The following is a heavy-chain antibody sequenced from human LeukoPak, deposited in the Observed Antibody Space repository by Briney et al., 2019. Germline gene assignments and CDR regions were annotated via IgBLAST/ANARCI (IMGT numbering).Heavy chain of an antibody. D-gene: IGHD2-8*02. J-gene: IGHJ4*02. Sequence: GGSLRLSCAASGFTFSSYWMHWVRQAPGKGLVWVSRINNDGSSTSYADSVKGRFAISRDDAKNTLYLQMNSLRAEDTAVYYCARVWSYYYFDYWGQGTLVTVSS. V-gene: IGHV3-74*01. CDR1: GFTFSSYW. CDR3: ARVWSYYYFDY. CDR2: INNDGSST.